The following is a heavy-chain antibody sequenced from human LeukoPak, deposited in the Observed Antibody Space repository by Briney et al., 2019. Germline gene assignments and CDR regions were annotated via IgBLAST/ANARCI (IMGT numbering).Heavy chain of an antibody. J-gene: IGHJ4*02. CDR3: ARGPPPDFDC. CDR2: IYTTGST. CDR1: GGSISDYY. Sequence: SSETLSLTCTVSGGSISDYYWSWIRQPAGKGLEWIGRIYTTGSTDYNPSLKSRVTMSVDTSKNQFSLKLSSVTAADTAVYYCARGPPPDFDCWGQGTLVTVSS. V-gene: IGHV4-4*07.